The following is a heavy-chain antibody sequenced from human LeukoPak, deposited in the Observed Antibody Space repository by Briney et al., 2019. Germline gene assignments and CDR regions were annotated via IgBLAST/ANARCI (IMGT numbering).Heavy chain of an antibody. V-gene: IGHV3-7*01. D-gene: IGHD1-26*01. CDR3: AREPPRENAFDI. J-gene: IGHJ3*02. CDR1: GFTFSSYS. CDR2: IKQDGSEK. Sequence: TGGSLRLSCAASGFTFSSYSMNWVRQAPGKGLEWVANIKQDGSEKYYVDSVKGRFTISRDNAKNSLYLQMNSLRAEDTAVYYCAREPPRENAFDIWGQGTMVTVSS.